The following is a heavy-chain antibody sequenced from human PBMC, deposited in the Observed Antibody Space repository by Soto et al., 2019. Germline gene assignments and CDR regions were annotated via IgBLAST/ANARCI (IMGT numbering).Heavy chain of an antibody. J-gene: IGHJ4*02. CDR1: GFTFSSYA. CDR2: ISGSGGST. Sequence: EVQLLESGGGLVQPGGSLRLSCAASGFTFSSYAIRWVRQAPVKGLEWVSAISGSGGSTYYADSVKGRFTISRDNSKNTLYLQMNSLRAEDTAVHYCARRGSGSYYDYWGQGTLVIVSS. V-gene: IGHV3-23*01. CDR3: ARRGSGSYYDY. D-gene: IGHD1-26*01.